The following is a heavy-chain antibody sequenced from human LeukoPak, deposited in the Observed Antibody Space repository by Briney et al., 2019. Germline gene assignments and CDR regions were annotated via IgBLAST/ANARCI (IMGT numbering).Heavy chain of an antibody. V-gene: IGHV4-34*01. Sequence: SETLSLTCAVYGVSFSGYYWSWIRQPPGKGLEWIGEINHSGSTNYNPSLKSRVTISVDTSKNQFSLKLSSVTAADTAVYYCARMNYYYYGMDVWGQGTTVTVSS. CDR3: ARMNYYYYGMDV. CDR2: INHSGST. CDR1: GVSFSGYY. J-gene: IGHJ6*02.